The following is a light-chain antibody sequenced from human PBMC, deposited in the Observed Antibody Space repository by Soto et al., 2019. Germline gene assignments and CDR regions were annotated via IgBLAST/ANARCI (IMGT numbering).Light chain of an antibody. CDR1: QTVMSA. J-gene: IGKJ1*01. Sequence: EIVKTQSPDYLSVSLGERATLSCRASQTVMSALAWYQQKPGQAPRLLIYGGSTRAPDIPARFRGSGSGTEFSLTVDSLQSEDFAVYYCQQYLSWPPTFGQGTKVEIK. CDR3: QQYLSWPPT. CDR2: GGS. V-gene: IGKV3-15*01.